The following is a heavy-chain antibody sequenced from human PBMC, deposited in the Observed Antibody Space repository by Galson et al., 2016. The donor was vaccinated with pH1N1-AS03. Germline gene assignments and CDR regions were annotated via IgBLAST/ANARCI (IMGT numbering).Heavy chain of an antibody. V-gene: IGHV3-7*03. Sequence: SLRLSYAASGFTFSTYWMMWVRQAPGKGLEWVANINHDGGEKYYVDSVKGRFTISRDNAKNSLFLQMDSLRAEDTAVYFCARMQWLLPQYYFNCWGQGTLVTVSS. D-gene: IGHD6-19*01. CDR3: ARMQWLLPQYYFNC. CDR2: INHDGGEK. J-gene: IGHJ4*02. CDR1: GFTFSTYW.